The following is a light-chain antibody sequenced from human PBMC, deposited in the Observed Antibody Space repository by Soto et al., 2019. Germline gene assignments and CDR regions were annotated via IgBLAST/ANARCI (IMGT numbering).Light chain of an antibody. CDR2: GTS. Sequence: IVLTQSPGTLSLSPGERATLSCRASQSVSSSYLAWYQQKPGQAPRVLIYGTSTRATGIPDRFSGSGSGTDFSLTISRLEPEDFAVYYCQQYGTGRTWTFGQGTKLEIK. J-gene: IGKJ1*01. V-gene: IGKV3-20*01. CDR3: QQYGTGRTWT. CDR1: QSVSSSY.